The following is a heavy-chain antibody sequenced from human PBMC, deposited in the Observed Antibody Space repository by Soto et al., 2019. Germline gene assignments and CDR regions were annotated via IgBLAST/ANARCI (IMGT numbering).Heavy chain of an antibody. Sequence: QVQLQQWGAGLPKPSETLSLTCAVYGAPFSGYYWTWIRQPPGKGLEWIGEINHTGSTKYNPSLKSRVTISPDTSKNQFSRSLRSVTAADTAVYYCARGREIFGAVTPFEYWGQGTQVAVSS. D-gene: IGHD3-3*01. CDR2: INHTGST. J-gene: IGHJ4*02. CDR3: ARGREIFGAVTPFEY. V-gene: IGHV4-34*02. CDR1: GAPFSGYY.